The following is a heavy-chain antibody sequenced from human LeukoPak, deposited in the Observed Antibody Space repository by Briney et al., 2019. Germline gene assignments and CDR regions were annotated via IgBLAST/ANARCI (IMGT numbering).Heavy chain of an antibody. CDR2: IYSGGST. D-gene: IGHD4-17*01. V-gene: IGHV3-66*01. CDR3: ARDGADYGDADY. Sequence: GGSLRLSCAASGFTVSSNYMSWVRQAPGKGLEWVSVIYSGGSTYYADSVKGRFTISRDNSKNTLYLQMNSPRAEDTAVYYCARDGADYGDADYWGQGTLVTVSS. J-gene: IGHJ4*02. CDR1: GFTVSSNY.